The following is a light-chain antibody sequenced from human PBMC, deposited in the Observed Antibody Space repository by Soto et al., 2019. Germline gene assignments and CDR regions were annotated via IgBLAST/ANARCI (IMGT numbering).Light chain of an antibody. CDR3: CSYAGSDIHFV. CDR1: SSDVGGNKY. V-gene: IGLV2-8*01. J-gene: IGLJ1*01. CDR2: EVN. Sequence: QSALTQPPSASGSPGQSVTISCTGTSSDVGGNKYVSWYQQHPGKAPKLMIYEVNQRPSGVPDRFSGSKSGNSASLTVSGLQAEDEADYYCCSYAGSDIHFVFGTGTKLTVL.